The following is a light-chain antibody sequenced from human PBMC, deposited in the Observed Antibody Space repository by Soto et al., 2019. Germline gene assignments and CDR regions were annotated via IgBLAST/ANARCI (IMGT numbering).Light chain of an antibody. J-gene: IGLJ2*01. CDR3: SSYTSSSTLMV. CDR2: DVS. V-gene: IGLV2-14*01. Sequence: QSVLTQPASVSGSPGQSITISCTGTSSDVGGYNYVSWYQQHPGKAPKLMIYDVSNRPSGVSNRFSGSKSGNTASLTISGIQAEDEADYSCSSYTSSSTLMVFGGGTKLTVL. CDR1: SSDVGGYNY.